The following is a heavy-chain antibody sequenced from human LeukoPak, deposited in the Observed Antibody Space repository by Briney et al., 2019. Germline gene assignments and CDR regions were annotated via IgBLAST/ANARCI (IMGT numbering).Heavy chain of an antibody. V-gene: IGHV3-74*01. CDR2: IKGDGSST. CDR3: ARSGWFDP. J-gene: IGHJ5*02. Sequence: GGSLRLSCAASGFTFSSYSMNWVRQAPGKGLVWVSRIKGDGSSTSYADSVKGRFTISRDNAKSTLYLQMNSLRAEDTAVYYCARSGWFDPWGQGTLVTASS. CDR1: GFTFSSYS. D-gene: IGHD3-10*01.